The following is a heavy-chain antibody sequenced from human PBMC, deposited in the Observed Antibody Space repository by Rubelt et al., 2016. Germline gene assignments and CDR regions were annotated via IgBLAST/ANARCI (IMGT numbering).Heavy chain of an antibody. CDR1: GGSFSGYY. V-gene: IGHV4-34*01. J-gene: IGHJ4*02. D-gene: IGHD6-6*01. Sequence: QVQLQQWGAGLLKPSETLSLTCAVYGGSFSGYYWSWIRQPPGKGLEWIGEINHSGITNYNPSLKSRVTISVDTSKNQFSLKLSSVTAADTAVYYCARMGYSSSSYWGQGTLVTVSS. CDR2: INHSGIT. CDR3: ARMGYSSSSY.